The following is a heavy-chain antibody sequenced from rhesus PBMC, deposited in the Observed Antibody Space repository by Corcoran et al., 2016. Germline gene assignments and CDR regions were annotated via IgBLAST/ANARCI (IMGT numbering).Heavy chain of an antibody. CDR1: GASINRIY. D-gene: IGHD1-20*01. CDR2: VHGIGSP. CDR3: VRLNVIAGTTSSLDV. J-gene: IGHJ5-2*02. V-gene: IGHV4S6*01. Sequence: QVHLQESGPGLVKPSETLPLICDVSGASINRIYWSWVRQPPGKGLEWIGFVHGIGSPNYTPSPKSRVTFSKDTSKNQLSLKLTSVTAADTAVYYCVRLNVIAGTTSSLDVWGRGLLVTVSS.